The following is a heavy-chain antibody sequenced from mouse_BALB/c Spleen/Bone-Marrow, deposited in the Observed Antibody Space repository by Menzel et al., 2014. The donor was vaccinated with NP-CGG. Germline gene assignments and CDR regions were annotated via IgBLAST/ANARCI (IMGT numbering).Heavy chain of an antibody. D-gene: IGHD1-1*01. Sequence: VQLQQSGAELVKPRASVKLSCTASGFNIKDTYMHWVKQRPEQGLEWIGRIDPANGNTKYDPKFQGKATITADTSSNTAYLQLSSLTSEDTAVYCCTNYYYGSSLFAYWAQGTLVTVSA. V-gene: IGHV14-3*02. CDR1: GFNIKDTY. J-gene: IGHJ3*01. CDR3: TNYYYGSSLFAY. CDR2: IDPANGNT.